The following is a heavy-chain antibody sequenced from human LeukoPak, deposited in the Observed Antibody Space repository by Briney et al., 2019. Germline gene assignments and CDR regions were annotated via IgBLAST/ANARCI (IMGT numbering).Heavy chain of an antibody. CDR3: AKGGYSSGWSFFDY. V-gene: IGHV3-23*01. J-gene: IGHJ4*02. CDR1: GFTFNSYA. Sequence: GGSLRLSCAASGFTFNSYAMSWVRQAPGKGLECVSSVSSSGGSTYYADSVKGRFTISRDKSQNTVYLQMNSLRADDTAVYYCAKGGYSSGWSFFDYWGQGTLVTVSS. CDR2: VSSSGGST. D-gene: IGHD6-19*01.